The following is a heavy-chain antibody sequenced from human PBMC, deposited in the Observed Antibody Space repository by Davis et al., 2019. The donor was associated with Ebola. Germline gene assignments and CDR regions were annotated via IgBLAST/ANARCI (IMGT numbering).Heavy chain of an antibody. CDR2: IAGSGGST. CDR1: GFTFSSYA. Sequence: GGSLRLSCAASGFTFSSYAMSWVRQAPGKGLEWVSAIAGSGGSTYHADSVKGRFTISRDNSKNTLYLQMNSLRAEDTAVYYCARRMGSSSWIYWGQGTLVTVSS. J-gene: IGHJ4*02. V-gene: IGHV3-23*01. D-gene: IGHD6-13*01. CDR3: ARRMGSSSWIY.